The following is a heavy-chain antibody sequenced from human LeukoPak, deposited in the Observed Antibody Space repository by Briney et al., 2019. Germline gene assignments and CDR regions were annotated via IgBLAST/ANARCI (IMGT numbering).Heavy chain of an antibody. Sequence: GRSLRLSCTASGFTFDFYAMHWVRHAPGKGLEWVSGIICNGDSIYYAGSVRGRFTISRDNANNSLFLHLSSLSAEDTALQYFAKETGKYSTYFDNWGEGTLVTVSS. CDR3: AKETGKYSTYFDN. V-gene: IGHV3-9*01. J-gene: IGHJ4*02. D-gene: IGHD2/OR15-2a*01. CDR1: GFTFDFYA. CDR2: IICNGDSI.